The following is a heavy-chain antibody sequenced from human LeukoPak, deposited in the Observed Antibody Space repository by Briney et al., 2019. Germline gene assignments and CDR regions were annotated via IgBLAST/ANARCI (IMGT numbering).Heavy chain of an antibody. Sequence: GGSLRLSCAASGFTFSSYAMHWVRQAPGKGLEWVAVISYDGSNKYYADSVKGRFTVSADNAKNSLYLQMNSLRPEDTARYYCARGGDYAGVAALLDLWGQGTPVTVSS. D-gene: IGHD4-23*01. V-gene: IGHV3-30*04. J-gene: IGHJ4*02. CDR1: GFTFSSYA. CDR2: ISYDGSNK. CDR3: ARGGDYAGVAALLDL.